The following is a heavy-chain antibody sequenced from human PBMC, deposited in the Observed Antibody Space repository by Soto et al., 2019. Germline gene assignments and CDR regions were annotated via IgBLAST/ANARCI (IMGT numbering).Heavy chain of an antibody. CDR3: AKGGWLEY. V-gene: IGHV3-23*01. J-gene: IGHJ4*02. Sequence: EVQLLESGGGLVQPGGSLRLSCAASGFTFSVNDMSWVRQAPGKGLEWVSTLPVSNGDTWYADSVRGRFTFSRDDSKNTLYLQMKSLRAEDTAVYYCAKGGWLEYWGQGTLVTVSS. D-gene: IGHD2-15*01. CDR1: GFTFSVND. CDR2: LPVSNGDT.